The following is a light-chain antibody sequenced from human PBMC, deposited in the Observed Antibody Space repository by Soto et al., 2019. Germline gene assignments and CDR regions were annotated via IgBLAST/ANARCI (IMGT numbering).Light chain of an antibody. CDR2: DAS. J-gene: IGKJ1*01. V-gene: IGKV3-20*01. Sequence: DILLTQSPGTLSLSQGERATLSCRASQSVPSNSLAWYQQKPGQAPRLRIYDASSRATGIPDRFSGSGSGTDFTLTISRLEPEDFAVYYCQQYGDSRTFGQGTKVEIK. CDR1: QSVPSNS. CDR3: QQYGDSRT.